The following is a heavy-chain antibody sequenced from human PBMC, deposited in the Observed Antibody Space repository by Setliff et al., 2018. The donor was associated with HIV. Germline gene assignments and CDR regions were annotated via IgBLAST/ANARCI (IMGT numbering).Heavy chain of an antibody. CDR3: VLGGLSSGWGVS. CDR2: ITDDGLST. CDR1: GFAFGSFA. V-gene: IGHV3-23*01. Sequence: PGGSLRLSCAASGFAFGSFAMSWIRQAPGKAFEWVSSITDDGLSTFYAGSVRGRFTLSRDNSRITLFLQMNSLRGEETALYYCVLGGLSSGWGVSWGQGTLVTVSS. J-gene: IGHJ5*02. D-gene: IGHD6-19*01.